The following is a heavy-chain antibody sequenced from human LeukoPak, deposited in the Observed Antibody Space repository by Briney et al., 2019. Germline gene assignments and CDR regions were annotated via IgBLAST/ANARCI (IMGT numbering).Heavy chain of an antibody. CDR2: IGSSGGFI. J-gene: IGHJ4*02. CDR3: ARDGVGATNSGVLDY. Sequence: GGSLRLSCSTSGFTFSSYNMNWVRQAPGKGLEWVSGIGSSGGFIFYADSPKGRFTISRDNANNSLYLQMNNLRAEDTSVYYCARDGVGATNSGVLDYWGQGTLVTVSS. V-gene: IGHV3-21*01. D-gene: IGHD1-26*01. CDR1: GFTFSSYN.